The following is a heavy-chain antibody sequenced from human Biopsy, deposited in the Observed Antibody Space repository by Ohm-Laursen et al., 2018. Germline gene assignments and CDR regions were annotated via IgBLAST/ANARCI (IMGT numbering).Heavy chain of an antibody. CDR2: LYYSGST. D-gene: IGHD4-17*01. J-gene: IGHJ6*02. V-gene: IGHV4-59*01. CDR3: AREFYGNGMDV. Sequence: SETLSLTCTVSGASISAYYWSWIRRPPGKGLEWIGYLYYSGSTNYNPSLKSRVTISIDTSKNQFSLNMSSVTAADTAVYYCAREFYGNGMDVWGQGTTVTVS. CDR1: GASISAYY.